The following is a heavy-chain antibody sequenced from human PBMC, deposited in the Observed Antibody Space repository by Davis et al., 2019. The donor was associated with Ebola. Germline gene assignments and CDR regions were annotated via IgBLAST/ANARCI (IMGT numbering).Heavy chain of an antibody. J-gene: IGHJ6*02. V-gene: IGHV1-69*06. Sequence: SVKVSCKASGDTFSSFAISWVRQAPGQGLEWMGGIIPIFGTTKYAQKFQGRVTITADKSTSTAYMELRSLTSEDTAVYYCARASPKEVRVYYYGVDVWGQGTTVTVSS. CDR2: IIPIFGTT. CDR1: GDTFSSFA. CDR3: ARASPKEVRVYYYGVDV. D-gene: IGHD3-10*01.